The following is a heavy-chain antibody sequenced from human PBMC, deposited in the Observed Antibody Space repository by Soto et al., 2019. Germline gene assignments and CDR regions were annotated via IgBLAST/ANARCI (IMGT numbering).Heavy chain of an antibody. V-gene: IGHV3-23*01. CDR1: GFTFSSYA. CDR2: ISGSGGST. CDR3: AKAGGSYPDWYFDL. Sequence: EVQLLESGGGLVQPGGSLRLSCAASGFTFSSYAMSWVRQAPGKGLEWVSGISGSGGSTYYADSGKGRFTISRDNSKNTLYLQLNSLRAEDTAVYYCAKAGGSYPDWYFDLWGRGTLVTVSS. D-gene: IGHD1-26*01. J-gene: IGHJ2*01.